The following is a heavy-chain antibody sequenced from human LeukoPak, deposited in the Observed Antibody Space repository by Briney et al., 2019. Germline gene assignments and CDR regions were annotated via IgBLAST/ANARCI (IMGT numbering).Heavy chain of an antibody. Sequence: GESLKISCKGSGYSFTSYWIGWVRQMPGKGLEWMGIIYPGDSDTRYSPSFQGQVTISADKSISTAYLQWSSLKASDTAMYYCARGVSSSWYGHAEYFQHWGQGTLVTVSS. CDR3: ARGVSSSWYGHAEYFQH. V-gene: IGHV5-51*01. CDR1: GYSFTSYW. J-gene: IGHJ1*01. CDR2: IYPGDSDT. D-gene: IGHD6-13*01.